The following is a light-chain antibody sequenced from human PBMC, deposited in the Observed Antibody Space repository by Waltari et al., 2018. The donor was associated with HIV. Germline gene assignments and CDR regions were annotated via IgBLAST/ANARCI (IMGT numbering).Light chain of an antibody. V-gene: IGLV1-44*01. CDR3: AAWDDSLNGPVV. J-gene: IGLJ2*01. CDR1: SSNIGTFT. Sequence: QSVLTQPPSASGTPGQRVTISCSASSSNIGTFTVNWYQHFPGTAPKLLIYTSNQRPSGVPDRFSGSKSGTSASLAISGLQSEDEADYYCAAWDDSLNGPVVFGGGTRLTVL. CDR2: TSN.